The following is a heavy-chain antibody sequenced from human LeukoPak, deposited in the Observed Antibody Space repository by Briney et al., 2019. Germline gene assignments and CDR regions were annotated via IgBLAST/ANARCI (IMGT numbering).Heavy chain of an antibody. CDR3: AKDRGRQVYSYGSNWFDP. CDR1: RFTFSIYL. D-gene: IGHD5-18*01. V-gene: IGHV3-30*02. J-gene: IGHJ5*02. CDR2: IRYDGSNK. Sequence: VGSLRLSCAPSRFTFSIYLMHSVRHSPEKGLHWVSFIRYDGSNKYYAESVKGRFTISRDNSKNKLYLQINSLRAEDTDVYYCAKDRGRQVYSYGSNWFDPWGQGTLVTVSS.